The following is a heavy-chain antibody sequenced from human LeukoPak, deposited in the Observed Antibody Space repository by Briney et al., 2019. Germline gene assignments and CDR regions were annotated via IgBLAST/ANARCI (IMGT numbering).Heavy chain of an antibody. D-gene: IGHD6-25*01. CDR3: ARQSRLNSGYYIIDY. V-gene: IGHV5-51*01. CDR2: LYPGDSDT. J-gene: IGHJ4*02. CDR1: GYSLTSYW. Sequence: GESLKISCKGSGYSLTSYWIAWVRQMPGKGLEWMGILYPGDSDTRYSPSFQGQVTISADKSISTAYLQWSSLKASDTAMYYCARQSRLNSGYYIIDYWGQGTLVTVSS.